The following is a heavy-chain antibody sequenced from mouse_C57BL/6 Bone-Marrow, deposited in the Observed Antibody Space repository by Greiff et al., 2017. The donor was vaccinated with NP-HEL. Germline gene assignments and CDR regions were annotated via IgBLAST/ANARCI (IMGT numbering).Heavy chain of an antibody. V-gene: IGHV1-81*01. CDR3: ARGGDYDVSWFAY. J-gene: IGHJ3*01. CDR2: IYPRSGNT. CDR1: GYTFTSYG. Sequence: QVQLKQSGAELARPGASVKLYCKASGYTFTSYGISWVKQRTGQGLEWIGEIYPRSGNTYYNEKFKGKATLTADKSSSTAYMELRSLTSEDSAVYFCARGGDYDVSWFAYWGQGTLVTVSA. D-gene: IGHD2-4*01.